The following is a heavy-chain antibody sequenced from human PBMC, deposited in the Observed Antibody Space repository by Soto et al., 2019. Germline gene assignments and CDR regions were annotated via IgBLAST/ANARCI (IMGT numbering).Heavy chain of an antibody. CDR1: GFTFSSYA. CDR2: ISGSGGST. V-gene: IGHV3-23*01. CDR3: VISYQHEMGLWDYGVPGGFDI. Sequence: GGSLRLSCAASGFTFSSYAMSWVRQAPGKGLEWVSAISGSGGSTYYADSVKGRFTISRDNSKNTLYLQMNSLRAEDTAVYYCVISYQHEMGLWDYGVPGGFDIWGQGTMVTVSS. J-gene: IGHJ3*02. D-gene: IGHD4-17*01.